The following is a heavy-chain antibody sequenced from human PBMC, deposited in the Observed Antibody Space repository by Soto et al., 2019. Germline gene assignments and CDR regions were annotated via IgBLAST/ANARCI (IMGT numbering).Heavy chain of an antibody. V-gene: IGHV1-2*04. J-gene: IGHJ4*02. D-gene: IGHD2-2*01. CDR3: ARILGYCISASCPMPDY. CDR2: INPNSGGT. CDR1: GYTFTDSY. Sequence: QVQLVQSGAEVKKPGASVKVSCKASGYTFTDSYIHWVRQAPGQGLEWMGWINPNSGGTIYTPKCQGWVTLTRDTSINTAYMELSSLKSDDTAVYYCARILGYCISASCPMPDYWGQGTLVTVSS.